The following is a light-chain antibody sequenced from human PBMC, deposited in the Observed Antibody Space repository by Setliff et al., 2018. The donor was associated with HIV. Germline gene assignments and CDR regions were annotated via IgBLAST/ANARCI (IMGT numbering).Light chain of an antibody. J-gene: IGLJ1*01. CDR3: ASYTSSNTRYL. CDR2: EVI. V-gene: IGLV2-14*01. CDR1: SSDVGGYNY. Sequence: QSVLTQPASVSGSPGQSITISCTGTSSDVGGYNYVSWYQQHPGKAPTLIIYEVINRPSGVSSRFSGSKSGNTASLTISWLQAEDDADYYCASYTSSNTRYLFGSGTKVTVL.